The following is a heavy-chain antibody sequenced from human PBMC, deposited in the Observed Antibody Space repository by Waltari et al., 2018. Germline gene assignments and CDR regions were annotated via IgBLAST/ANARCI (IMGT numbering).Heavy chain of an antibody. CDR1: GYTFTSYG. J-gene: IGHJ5*02. D-gene: IGHD2-2*02. CDR2: VSAYNGNT. Sequence: QVQLVQSGAEVKKPGASVTVSCKASGYTFTSYGISWVRQAPGQGLEWMGWVSAYNGNTNYAQKLQGRVTMTTDTSTSTAYMELRSLRSDDTAVYYCARVLGYCSSTSCYTGWFDPWGQGTLVTVSS. CDR3: ARVLGYCSSTSCYTGWFDP. V-gene: IGHV1-18*01.